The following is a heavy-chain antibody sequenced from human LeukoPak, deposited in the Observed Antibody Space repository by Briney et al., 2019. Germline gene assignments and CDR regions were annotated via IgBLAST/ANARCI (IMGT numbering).Heavy chain of an antibody. J-gene: IGHJ5*02. Sequence: PSETLSLTCTVSGGSISSSSYYWGWIRQPPGKGLEWVSAISRSGDSTYYADSVKGRFTISRDNSKNTLYLQMNSLRAEDTAVYYCAKEQRGYTGYAVGSWFDPWGQGTLVTVSS. CDR3: AKEQRGYTGYAVGSWFDP. CDR2: ISRSGDST. D-gene: IGHD5-12*01. V-gene: IGHV3-23*01. CDR1: GGSISSSSYY.